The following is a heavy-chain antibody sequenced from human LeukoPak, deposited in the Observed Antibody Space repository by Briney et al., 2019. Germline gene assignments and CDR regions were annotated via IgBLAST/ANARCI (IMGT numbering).Heavy chain of an antibody. Sequence: PGGSLRLSCAASGFTLSSYQMNWVRQAPGKGLEWVSYISSSGDTIYYADSVKGRFTISRDNAKNSLHPQMNSLRAEDTAVYYCATFSDYWGQGTLVTVSS. CDR2: ISSSGDTI. J-gene: IGHJ4*02. CDR1: GFTLSSYQ. CDR3: ATFSDY. V-gene: IGHV3-48*03.